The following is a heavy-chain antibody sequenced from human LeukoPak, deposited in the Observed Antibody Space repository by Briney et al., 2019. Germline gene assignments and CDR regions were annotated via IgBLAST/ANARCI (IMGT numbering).Heavy chain of an antibody. D-gene: IGHD3-22*01. J-gene: IGHJ4*02. CDR3: ARHVKDTSGFYYPDFDF. CDR2: IYLGDSDT. V-gene: IGHV5-51*01. Sequence: GKSLKISCKGSGYSFTKYWIGWVRQMPGKGLEWMGIIYLGDSDTRYSPSFQGQVTISADKSVSTAYLQWSSLKASDTAMYYCARHVKDTSGFYYPDFDFWGQGTLVTVSS. CDR1: GYSFTKYW.